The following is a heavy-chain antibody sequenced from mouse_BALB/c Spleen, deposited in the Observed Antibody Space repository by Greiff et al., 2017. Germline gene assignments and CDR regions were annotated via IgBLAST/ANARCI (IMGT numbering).Heavy chain of an antibody. J-gene: IGHJ4*01. CDR1: GYSITSDYA. CDR3: ARLGWEAMDY. Sequence: EVQLQQSGPGLVKPSQSLSLTCTVTGYSITSDYAWNWIRQFPGNKLEWMGYISYSGSTSYNPSLKSRISITRDTSKNQFFLQLNSVTTEDTATYYCARLGWEAMDYWGQGTSVTVSS. D-gene: IGHD2-3*01. V-gene: IGHV3-2*02. CDR2: ISYSGST.